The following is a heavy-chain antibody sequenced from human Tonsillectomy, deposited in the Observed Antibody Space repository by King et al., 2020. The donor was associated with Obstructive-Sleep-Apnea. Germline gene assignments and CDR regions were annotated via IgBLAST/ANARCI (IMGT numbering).Heavy chain of an antibody. D-gene: IGHD6-13*01. CDR2: IISTSTYI. V-gene: IGHV3-21*06. CDR1: GFTFSSYA. Sequence: DVQLVESGGGLVKPGGSLRLSCAASGFTFSSYAMNWVRQAPGKGLEWVSSIISTSTYIYYADSVKGRFTVSRDNAKNSLYLQIHNLRAEDAAVYYCARAFGYSTTWGADYWGQGTLVTASS. CDR3: ARAFGYSTTWGADY. J-gene: IGHJ4*02.